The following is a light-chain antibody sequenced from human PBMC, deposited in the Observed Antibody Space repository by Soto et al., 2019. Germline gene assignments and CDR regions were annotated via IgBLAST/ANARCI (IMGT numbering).Light chain of an antibody. Sequence: EIVLMQSPGTLSLSPGERATLSCRASQTLRRTYIAWYQQKPGQAPRVLIYGASKRATGIPDRFSGSGSGTDVSLTISRLEPEYFAVYYCHQYDNAPQTYGQGTKVEIK. CDR1: QTLRRTY. J-gene: IGKJ2*01. V-gene: IGKV3-20*01. CDR3: HQYDNAPQT. CDR2: GAS.